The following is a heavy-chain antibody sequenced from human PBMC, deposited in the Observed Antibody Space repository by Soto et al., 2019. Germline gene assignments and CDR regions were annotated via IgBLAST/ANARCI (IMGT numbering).Heavy chain of an antibody. D-gene: IGHD6-6*01. V-gene: IGHV1-8*01. CDR1: GYTFTSYD. CDR2: MNPNSGNT. CDR3: ARGGGLYSSSLPNWFDP. J-gene: IGHJ5*02. Sequence: GASVKVSCKASGYTFTSYDINWVRQATGQGLEWMGWMNPNSGNTGHAQKFQGRVTMTRNTSISTAYMELSSLRSEDTAVYYCARGGGLYSSSLPNWFDPWGQGTLVTVSS.